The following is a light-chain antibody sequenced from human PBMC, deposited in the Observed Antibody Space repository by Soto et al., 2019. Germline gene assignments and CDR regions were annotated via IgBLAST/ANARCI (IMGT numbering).Light chain of an antibody. CDR3: QQFHHYPPIT. J-gene: IGKJ5*01. Sequence: IQLTQCPSSLPVSVGDRVTITCRASQGISSALAWYQQKPGKAPKLLIYDASSLESGVPSRFSGSGSGTDFTLTISSLQPEDFATYYCQQFHHYPPITVGHGTRLENK. CDR1: QGISSA. V-gene: IGKV1D-13*01. CDR2: DAS.